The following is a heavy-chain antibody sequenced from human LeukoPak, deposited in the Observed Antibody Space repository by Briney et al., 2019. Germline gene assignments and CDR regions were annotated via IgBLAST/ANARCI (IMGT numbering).Heavy chain of an antibody. V-gene: IGHV3-23*01. CDR1: GSTFSSYV. CDR2: INGGGGST. Sequence: GGSLRLSCAASGSTFSSYVMSWVRQAPGKGLEWVSAINGGGGSTYYADSVKGRFTFSRDTSKNTLYLQMNSLRAEDTALYYCAKLYNDYGDENFDYWGQGTLVTVSS. J-gene: IGHJ4*02. D-gene: IGHD4-17*01. CDR3: AKLYNDYGDENFDY.